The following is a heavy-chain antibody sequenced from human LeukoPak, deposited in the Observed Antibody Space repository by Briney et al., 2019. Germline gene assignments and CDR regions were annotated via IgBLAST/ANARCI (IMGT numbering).Heavy chain of an antibody. J-gene: IGHJ3*01. CDR3: ARDDYGVFDAFDV. D-gene: IGHD3-16*01. V-gene: IGHV4-4*08. CDR2: VSKSGST. Sequence: PSETLSLTCTVSGGSITSHFWTWIRQAPGKGLEWVGYVSKSGSTNYNPSLQSRITISVDTSKNQFFLKLTSMTAADTAVYFCARDDYGVFDAFDVWGQGTVVTVFS. CDR1: GGSITSHF.